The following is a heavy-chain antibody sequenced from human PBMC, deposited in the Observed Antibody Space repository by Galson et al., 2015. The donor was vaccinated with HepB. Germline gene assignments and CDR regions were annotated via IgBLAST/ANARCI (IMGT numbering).Heavy chain of an antibody. CDR2: ISVYNGNT. J-gene: IGHJ6*04. D-gene: IGHD6-6*01. V-gene: IGHV1-18*04. CDR3: ARYSSSLYSYAMDV. Sequence: SVKVSCKASGYSFSNYGFIWVRQAPGQGLEWMGWISVYNGNTDYAQKVQDRVTMTTDRSTRSAYMELRSLRSDDTAVYYCARYSSSLYSYAMDVWGKGTTVTVSS. CDR1: GYSFSNYG.